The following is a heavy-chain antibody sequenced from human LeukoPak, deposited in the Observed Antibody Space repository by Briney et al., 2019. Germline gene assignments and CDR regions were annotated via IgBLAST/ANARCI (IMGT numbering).Heavy chain of an antibody. CDR2: INHSGST. CDR3: ARVTNWNYGLDY. V-gene: IGHV4-34*01. CDR1: GGSFSGYY. D-gene: IGHD1-7*01. Sequence: PSETLSLTCAVYGGSFSGYYWSWIRQPPEKGLEWIGEINHSGSTNYNPSLKSRVTISVDTSKNQFSLKLSSVTAADTAVYYCARVTNWNYGLDYWGQGTLVTVSS. J-gene: IGHJ4*02.